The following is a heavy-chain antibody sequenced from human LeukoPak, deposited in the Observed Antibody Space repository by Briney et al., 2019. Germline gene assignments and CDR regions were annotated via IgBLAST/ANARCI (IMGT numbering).Heavy chain of an antibody. D-gene: IGHD5-24*01. J-gene: IGHJ6*03. V-gene: IGHV1-69*05. CDR1: GGTFSSYA. Sequence: SVKVSCKASGGTFSSYAISWVRQAPGQGLKWMGEIIPIFGTANYAQKFQGRVTITTDESTSTAYMELSSLRSEDTAVYYCASDGGIDGYKADYYYYYYMDVWGKGTTVTVSS. CDR2: IIPIFGTA. CDR3: ASDGGIDGYKADYYYYYYMDV.